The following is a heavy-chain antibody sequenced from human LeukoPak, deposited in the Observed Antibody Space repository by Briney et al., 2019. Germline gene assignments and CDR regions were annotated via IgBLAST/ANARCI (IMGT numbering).Heavy chain of an antibody. CDR1: GFXFSRSS. CDR3: AREVVVKQDLAD. CDR2: ISRGGDG. Sequence: GGSLRLSCAASGFXFSRSSINWVRQAPGKGLEWVSSISRGGDGYYADSVKGRFTISRDNARNSLFLQMNNLRAEDTAVYYCAREVVVKQDLADWGQGTLVIVSS. J-gene: IGHJ4*02. V-gene: IGHV3-21*01. D-gene: IGHD2-15*01.